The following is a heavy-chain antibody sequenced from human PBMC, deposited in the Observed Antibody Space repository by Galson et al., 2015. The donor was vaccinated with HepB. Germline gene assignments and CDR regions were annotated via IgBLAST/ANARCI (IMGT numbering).Heavy chain of an antibody. Sequence: SLRLSCAASGFTFSGSAMHWVRQASGKGLEWVGRIGSKANSYATAYAASVKGRFTISRDDSKNTAYLQMNSLKTEDTAVYYCTRLFPLNSTYYYYYGMDVWGQGTTVTVSS. CDR1: GFTFSGSA. V-gene: IGHV3-73*01. D-gene: IGHD2-2*01. CDR3: TRLFPLNSTYYYYYGMDV. CDR2: IGSKANSYAT. J-gene: IGHJ6*02.